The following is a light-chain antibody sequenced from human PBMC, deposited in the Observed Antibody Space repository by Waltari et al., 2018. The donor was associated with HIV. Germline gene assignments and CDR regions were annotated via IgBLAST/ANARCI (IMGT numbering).Light chain of an antibody. CDR1: LLAQQY. Sequence: SYELIQPPSVSVSPGQTARITCSGDLLAQQYGYWYQQMPGLAPVLLIYHDTERPSGVSEQLSGSSTGTNFTLTISGVQAEDEADYYCHAADSSGTYVFGTGTKVTVL. CDR3: HAADSSGTYV. V-gene: IGLV3-25*03. CDR2: HDT. J-gene: IGLJ1*01.